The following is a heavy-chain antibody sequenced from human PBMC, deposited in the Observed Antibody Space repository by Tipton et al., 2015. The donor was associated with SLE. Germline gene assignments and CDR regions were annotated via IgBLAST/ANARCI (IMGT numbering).Heavy chain of an antibody. CDR1: GDSVSSNVAA. V-gene: IGHV6-1*01. CDR3: ARDNSGAYYYFDS. Sequence: GLVKPSQTLSVTCAIAGDSVSSNVAAWAWIRQSPSSGLEWLGRTYYRSKWYTDYALSVRGRITITSDASKNQFSLQLHSVTPEDTAVYFCARDNSGAYYYFDSWGQGTLLTVSS. CDR2: TYYRSKWYT. J-gene: IGHJ4*02. D-gene: IGHD1-26*01.